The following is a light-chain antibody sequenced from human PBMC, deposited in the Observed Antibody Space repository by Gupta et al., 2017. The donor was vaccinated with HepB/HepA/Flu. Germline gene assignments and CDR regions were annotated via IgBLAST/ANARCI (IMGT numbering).Light chain of an antibody. CDR2: GTS. J-gene: IGKJ5*01. V-gene: IGKV3-20*01. CDR3: QQYGSSGIT. Sequence: EIVLTQSPGTLSLSPGERVTLSCRASHSVTRSYLGWYQQIPVQAPSLLIYGTSNRATGIPDRFSGSGSGTDFTLTINRLEPEDFAVYYCQQYGSSGITFGQGTRLEIK. CDR1: HSVTRSY.